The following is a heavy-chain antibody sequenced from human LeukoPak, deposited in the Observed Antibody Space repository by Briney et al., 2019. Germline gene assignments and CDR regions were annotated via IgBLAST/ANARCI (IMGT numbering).Heavy chain of an antibody. Sequence: PGGSLRLSCAASGFTFSSYAMHWVRQAPGKGLEWVAVISYDGSNKYYADSVKGRFTISRDNSKNTLYLQMNSLRAEDTAVYYCASVGYDILTGYPSWFDPWGQGTLVTVSS. D-gene: IGHD3-9*01. V-gene: IGHV3-30*14. J-gene: IGHJ5*02. CDR3: ASVGYDILTGYPSWFDP. CDR2: ISYDGSNK. CDR1: GFTFSSYA.